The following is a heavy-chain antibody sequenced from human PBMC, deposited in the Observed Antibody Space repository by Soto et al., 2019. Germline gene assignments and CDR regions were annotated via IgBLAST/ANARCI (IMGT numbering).Heavy chain of an antibody. CDR1: GGSISSYY. CDR3: ARGLSYYYDSSGYYPFDY. Sequence: SETLSLTCTVSGGSISSYYWSRIRQPPGKGLEWIGYIYYSGSTNYNPSLKSRVTISVDTSKNQFSLKLSSVTAADTAVYYCARGLSYYYDSSGYYPFDYWGQGTLVTVSS. J-gene: IGHJ4*02. CDR2: IYYSGST. V-gene: IGHV4-59*01. D-gene: IGHD3-22*01.